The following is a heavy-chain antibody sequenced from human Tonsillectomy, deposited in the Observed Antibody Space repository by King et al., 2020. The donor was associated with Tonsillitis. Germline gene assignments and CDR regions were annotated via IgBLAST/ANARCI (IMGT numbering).Heavy chain of an antibody. D-gene: IGHD2-8*02. V-gene: IGHV1-69*09. Sequence: VQLVESGAEVKKPGSSVKVSCKASGGTFSSYAISWVRQAPGQGLEWMGRIIPILGIANYAQKFQGRVTITADKSTSTAYMELSSLRSEDTAVYYCARERGLLDGMDVWGQGTTVTVSS. CDR1: GGTFSSYA. CDR2: IIPILGIA. J-gene: IGHJ6*02. CDR3: ARERGLLDGMDV.